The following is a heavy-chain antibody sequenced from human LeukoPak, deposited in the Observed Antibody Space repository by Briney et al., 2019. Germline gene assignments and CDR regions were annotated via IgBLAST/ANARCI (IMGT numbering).Heavy chain of an antibody. CDR1: GGSITIYS. Sequence: SETLSLTCTVSGGSITIYSWSWIWQPPGKGLEWIGYIHYSGSTNYNPSLTSRVTISVDTSQNQFSLKMSSVTAADTAVCYCARRGECFQHWGQGTLVTVSS. CDR3: ARRGECFQH. J-gene: IGHJ1*01. V-gene: IGHV4-59*08. CDR2: IHYSGST.